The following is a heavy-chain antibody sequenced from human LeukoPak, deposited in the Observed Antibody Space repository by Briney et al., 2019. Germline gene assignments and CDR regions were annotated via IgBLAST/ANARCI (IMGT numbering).Heavy chain of an antibody. CDR2: LHYSGST. CDR1: GRSISRSDNY. Sequence: SETLFLTCNVFGRSISRSDNYWSWIRQPPGKGLEWIGHLHYSGSTYYNPALRSRATISGDTSKNQFSLKLSSVTAADTAVYYCARDCAGGSCYNIHDAFDVWGQGTLVKVSS. CDR3: ARDCAGGSCYNIHDAFDV. D-gene: IGHD2-15*01. V-gene: IGHV4-30-4*01. J-gene: IGHJ3*01.